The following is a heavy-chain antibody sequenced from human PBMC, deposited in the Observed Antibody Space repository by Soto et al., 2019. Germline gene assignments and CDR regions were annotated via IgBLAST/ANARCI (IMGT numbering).Heavy chain of an antibody. Sequence: EVQLVESGGGLVKPGGSLRLSCAASGFTFSNAWMSWVRQAPGKGLEWVGRIKSKTDGGTTDYAAPVKGRFTISRDDSKNTLYLQMNSLKTEDTDVYYCTTDLNPFMITFGGANIWGQGTMVTVSS. V-gene: IGHV3-15*01. D-gene: IGHD3-16*01. J-gene: IGHJ3*02. CDR2: IKSKTDGGTT. CDR1: GFTFSNAW. CDR3: TTDLNPFMITFGGANI.